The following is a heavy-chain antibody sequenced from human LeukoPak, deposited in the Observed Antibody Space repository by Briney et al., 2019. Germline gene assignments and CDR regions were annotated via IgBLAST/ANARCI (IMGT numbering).Heavy chain of an antibody. J-gene: IGHJ4*02. CDR3: AKSLGVAVADTPFDY. Sequence: GGSLRLSCAASGFTFSSYGMHWVRQAPGKGLEWVAFIRYDGSNKYYADSVKGRFTISRDNSKNTLYLQMNSLRAEDTAVYYCAKSLGVAVADTPFDYWGQGTLVTVSS. CDR2: IRYDGSNK. D-gene: IGHD6-19*01. CDR1: GFTFSSYG. V-gene: IGHV3-30*02.